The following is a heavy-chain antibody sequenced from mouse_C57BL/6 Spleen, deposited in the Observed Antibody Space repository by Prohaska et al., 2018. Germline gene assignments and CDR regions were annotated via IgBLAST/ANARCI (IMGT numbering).Heavy chain of an antibody. CDR2: INSDGSAI. Sequence: EVQLLETGGGLVQPGGSRGLSCEGSGFTFSDFWMSWVRQTPGKTLEWIGDINSDGSAINYAPSIKDRFTIFRDNDKSTLYLQMSNVLSEDTATYFCMRYGNYWYFDVWGTGTTVTVSS. D-gene: IGHD2-1*01. CDR3: MRYGNYWYFDV. V-gene: IGHV11-2*01. J-gene: IGHJ1*03. CDR1: GFTFSDFW.